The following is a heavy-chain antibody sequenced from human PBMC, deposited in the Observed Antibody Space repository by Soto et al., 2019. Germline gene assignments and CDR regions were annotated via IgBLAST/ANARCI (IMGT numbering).Heavy chain of an antibody. D-gene: IGHD5-18*01. J-gene: IGHJ6*02. CDR3: RRSIRYNTDV. CDR1: GGSISSSDYY. Sequence: PSETLSLTCTVSGGSISSSDYYWAWIRQSPGKGLEWIGSLYSSGSTYYNPSLKSRVTISVDTSKNQFSLKLTSVTAADTAVYYCRRSIRYNTDVWGQGTTVTVSS. CDR2: LYSSGST. V-gene: IGHV4-39*01.